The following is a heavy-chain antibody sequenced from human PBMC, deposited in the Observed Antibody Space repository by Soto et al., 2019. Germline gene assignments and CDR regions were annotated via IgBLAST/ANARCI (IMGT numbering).Heavy chain of an antibody. CDR2: IKSKTDGGTT. CDR1: GFTFSNAW. V-gene: IGHV3-15*01. CDR3: TTDENPNPRDYCDILTGYQENDY. D-gene: IGHD3-9*01. Sequence: EVQLVESGGGLVKPGGSLRLSCAASGFTFSNAWMSWVRQAPGKGLEWVGRIKSKTDGGTTDYAAPVKGRFTISRDDSKNTLYLQMNSLKTEYTAVYYCTTDENPNPRDYCDILTGYQENDYWGQGTLVTVSS. J-gene: IGHJ4*02.